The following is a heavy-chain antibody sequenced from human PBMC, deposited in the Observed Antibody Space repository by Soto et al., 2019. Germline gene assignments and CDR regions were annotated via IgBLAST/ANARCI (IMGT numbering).Heavy chain of an antibody. Sequence: SETLSLTCAVYGASLSDNYCNWLRQPPGKGLDWIGEINHSGNTNYNPSLRSRVTISIDTSKNHLSLNLRSVSAADTAVYYCARGRGEFAAWGQGTPATGS. CDR1: GASLSDNY. V-gene: IGHV4-34*01. D-gene: IGHD2-21*01. CDR2: INHSGNT. CDR3: ARGRGEFAA. J-gene: IGHJ5*02.